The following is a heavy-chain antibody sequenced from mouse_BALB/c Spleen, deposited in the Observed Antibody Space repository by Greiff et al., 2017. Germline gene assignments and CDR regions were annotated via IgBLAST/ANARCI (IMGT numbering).Heavy chain of an antibody. CDR2: ISYSGST. CDR1: GYSITSDYA. CDR3: ASLNWDGLDY. Sequence: VQLKQSGPGLVKPSQSLSLTCTVTGYSITSDYAWNWIRQFPGNKLEWMGYISYSGSTSYNPSLKSRISITRDTSKNQFFLQLNSVTTEDTATYYGASLNWDGLDYWGQGTTLTVSS. J-gene: IGHJ2*01. D-gene: IGHD4-1*02. V-gene: IGHV3-2*02.